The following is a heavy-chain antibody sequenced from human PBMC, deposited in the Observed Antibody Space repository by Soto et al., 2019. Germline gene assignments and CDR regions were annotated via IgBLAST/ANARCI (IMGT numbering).Heavy chain of an antibody. V-gene: IGHV1-18*01. J-gene: IGHJ5*02. Sequence: QVQLVQSGAEVKKPGASVKVSCKASGYTFTSYGISWVRQAPGQGLEWMGWINPYNGNTNYAKNLQGIVTMTTDTAPKTAHMKLRSLRSDDTAVYYCARDWFGIDHWGQGTLVSASS. CDR1: GYTFTSYG. CDR2: INPYNGNT. D-gene: IGHD3-16*01. CDR3: ARDWFGIDH.